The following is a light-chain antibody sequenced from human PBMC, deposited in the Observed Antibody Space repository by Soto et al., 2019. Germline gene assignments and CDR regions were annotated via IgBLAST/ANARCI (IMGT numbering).Light chain of an antibody. V-gene: IGKV3-15*01. Sequence: EIVMTQSPVTLSASPGEGATLSCRTSQSVDNNVAWYQQKPGQATRLLIVGSFARATGIPARFSGSGSGSEFTLTISGLQSEDFAVYYCQQYNDRPPITFGQGTRLEIK. J-gene: IGKJ5*01. CDR1: QSVDNN. CDR3: QQYNDRPPIT. CDR2: GSF.